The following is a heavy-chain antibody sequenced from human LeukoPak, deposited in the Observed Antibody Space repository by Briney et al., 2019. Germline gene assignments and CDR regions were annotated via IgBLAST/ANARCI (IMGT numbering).Heavy chain of an antibody. J-gene: IGHJ4*02. CDR2: ISGSGGST. CDR1: GFIFSDYY. Sequence: GGSLRLSCAASGFIFSDYYMSWIRQAPGKGLEWVSAISGSGGSTYYADSVKGRFTISRDNSKNTLYLQMNSLRAEDTAVYYCAKCLSVGATLPFDYWGQGTLVTVSS. V-gene: IGHV3-23*01. CDR3: AKCLSVGATLPFDY. D-gene: IGHD1-26*01.